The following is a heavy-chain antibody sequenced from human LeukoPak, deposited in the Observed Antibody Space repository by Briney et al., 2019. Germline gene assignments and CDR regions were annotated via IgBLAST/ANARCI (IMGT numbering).Heavy chain of an antibody. J-gene: IGHJ4*02. Sequence: GGSLRHSCAASGFTFSSYSMNWVRQAPGKGLEWVSYISSSSSTIYYADSVKGRFTISRDNAKNSLYLQMNSLRAEDTAVYYCAREIRRSYCGGDCYTDYWGQGTLVTVSS. CDR3: AREIRRSYCGGDCYTDY. CDR1: GFTFSSYS. D-gene: IGHD2-21*02. V-gene: IGHV3-48*04. CDR2: ISSSSSTI.